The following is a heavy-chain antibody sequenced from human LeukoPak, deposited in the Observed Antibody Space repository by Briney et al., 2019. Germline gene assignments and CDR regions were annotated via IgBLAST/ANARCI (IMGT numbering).Heavy chain of an antibody. CDR1: GYTFTGYY. J-gene: IGHJ3*02. V-gene: IGHV1-2*02. Sequence: ASVKVSCKASGYTFTGYYMHWVRQAPGQGLEWMGWINPNSGGTNYTQKLQGRVTMTTDTFTSTAYMELRSLRSDDTAVYYCARAGYCSGGSCYTHNAFDIWGQGTMVTVSS. D-gene: IGHD2-15*01. CDR3: ARAGYCSGGSCYTHNAFDI. CDR2: INPNSGGT.